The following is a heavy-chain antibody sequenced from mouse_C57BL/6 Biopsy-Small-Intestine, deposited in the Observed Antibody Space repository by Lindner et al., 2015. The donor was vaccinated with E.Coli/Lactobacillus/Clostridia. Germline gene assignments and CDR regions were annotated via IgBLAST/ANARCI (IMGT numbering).Heavy chain of an antibody. V-gene: IGHV1S29*02. D-gene: IGHD2-10*01. J-gene: IGHJ4*01. CDR1: GYTFTEFG. CDR3: ARGGGEARPYSYCTSTSCLPDF. CDR2: ISAHNGGT. Sequence: SVKVSCKASGYTFTEFGVHWARQAPGQGLEWMGWISAHNGGTNYAQKFQGRVTMTIDTSTSTAYMDLRSLRADDTAIYFCARGGGEARPYSYCTSTSCLPDFWGQGTLVTVSS.